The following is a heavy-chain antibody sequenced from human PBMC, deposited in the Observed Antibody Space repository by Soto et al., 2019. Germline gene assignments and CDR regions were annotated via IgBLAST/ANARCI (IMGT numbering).Heavy chain of an antibody. CDR1: GGSISSYY. J-gene: IGHJ3*02. CDR3: ARPFVDDYGDYVSAFDI. D-gene: IGHD4-17*01. V-gene: IGHV4-59*08. CDR2: IYYSGST. Sequence: SETLSLTCTVSGGSISSYYWSWIRQPPGKGLEWIGYIYYSGSTNYNPSLKSRVTISVDTSKNQFSLKLSSVTAADTAVYYCARPFVDDYGDYVSAFDIWGQGTMVTVSS.